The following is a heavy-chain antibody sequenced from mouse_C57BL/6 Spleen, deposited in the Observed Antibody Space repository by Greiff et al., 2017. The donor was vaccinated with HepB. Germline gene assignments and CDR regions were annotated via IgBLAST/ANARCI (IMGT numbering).Heavy chain of an antibody. CDR1: GYSITSGYD. J-gene: IGHJ4*01. Sequence: DVKLVESGPGMVKPSQSLSLTCTVTGYSITSGYDWHWIRHFPGNKLEWMGYISYSGSTNYNPSLKSRISITHDTSKNHFFLKLNSVTTEDTATYYCAREGYGSSYGYAMDYWGQGTSVTVSS. V-gene: IGHV3-1*01. D-gene: IGHD1-1*01. CDR2: ISYSGST. CDR3: AREGYGSSYGYAMDY.